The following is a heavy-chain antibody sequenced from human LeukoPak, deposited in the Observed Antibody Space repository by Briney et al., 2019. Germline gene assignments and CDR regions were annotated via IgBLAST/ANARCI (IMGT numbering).Heavy chain of an antibody. J-gene: IGHJ4*02. CDR1: GGSISSGGYY. V-gene: IGHV4-30-2*01. CDR2: IYHSGST. Sequence: TLSLTCTVSGGSISSGGYYWSWIRQPPGKGLEWIGYIYHSGSTYYNPSLKSRVTISVDRSKNQFSLKLSSVTAADTAVYYCARQYSSTVDYWGQGTLVTVSS. CDR3: ARQYSSTVDY. D-gene: IGHD6-19*01.